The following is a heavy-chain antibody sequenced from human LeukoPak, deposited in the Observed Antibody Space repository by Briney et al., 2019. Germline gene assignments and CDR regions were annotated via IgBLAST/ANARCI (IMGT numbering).Heavy chain of an antibody. CDR2: IYYSGST. V-gene: IGHV4-39*01. CDR1: GGSISSSNYY. J-gene: IGHJ4*02. Sequence: PSETLSLTCAVSGGSISSSNYYWGWIRQPPGKGLEWIGSIYYSGSTYYNPSLKSRVTISVDTSKNQFSLKLSSVTAADTAVYYCARAEHIVVVTRGLYLDSWGQGTPVTVSS. D-gene: IGHD2-21*02. CDR3: ARAEHIVVVTRGLYLDS.